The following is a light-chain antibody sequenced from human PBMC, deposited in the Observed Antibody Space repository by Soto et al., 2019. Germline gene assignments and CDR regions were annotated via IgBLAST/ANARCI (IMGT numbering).Light chain of an antibody. CDR3: QQANSFPFT. CDR1: QGISSW. Sequence: DIQMTQSPSSVSASVGDIVTITCRASQGISSWLGWYQQKPGKAPKLLIYAASSLQSGVPSRFSGSGSGTDFTLTISSLQPEDFETSYCQQANSFPFTFGGGNTVEIQ. J-gene: IGKJ4*01. V-gene: IGKV1D-12*01. CDR2: AAS.